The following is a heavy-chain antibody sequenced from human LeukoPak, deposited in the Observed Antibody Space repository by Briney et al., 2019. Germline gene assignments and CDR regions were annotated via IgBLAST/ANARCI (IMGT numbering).Heavy chain of an antibody. Sequence: ASVKVSCKASGYTFTSYYMHWVRQAPGQGLEWMGIINPSGGSTSYAQKFQGRVTMTRDTSTSTVYTELSSLRSEDTAVYYCARERCSSTSCIYYYGMDVWGQGTTVTVSS. J-gene: IGHJ6*02. V-gene: IGHV1-46*01. CDR1: GYTFTSYY. CDR2: INPSGGST. D-gene: IGHD2-2*01. CDR3: ARERCSSTSCIYYYGMDV.